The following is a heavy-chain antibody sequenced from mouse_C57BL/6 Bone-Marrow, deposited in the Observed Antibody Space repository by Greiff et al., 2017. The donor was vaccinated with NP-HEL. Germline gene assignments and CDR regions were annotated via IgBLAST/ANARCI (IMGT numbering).Heavy chain of an antibody. CDR1: GYTFTSYG. CDR2: IYPRSGNT. D-gene: IGHD1-1*01. Sequence: QVQLQQSGAELARPGASVKLSCKASGYTFTSYGISWVKQRTGQGLEWIGEIYPRSGNTYYNEKFKGKATLTADKSSSTAYMELRSLTSEDSAVYFCARYYYGSSYDVYFDYWGQGTTLTVSS. J-gene: IGHJ2*01. V-gene: IGHV1-81*01. CDR3: ARYYYGSSYDVYFDY.